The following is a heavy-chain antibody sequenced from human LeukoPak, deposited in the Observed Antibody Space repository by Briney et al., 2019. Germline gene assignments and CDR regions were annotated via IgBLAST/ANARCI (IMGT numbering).Heavy chain of an antibody. V-gene: IGHV7-4-1*02. Sequence: GASVKVSCKASGYTFTSYAMNWVRQAPGQGLEWMGWINTNTGNPTYAQGFTGRFVFSLDTSVSTAYLQISSLKAEDTAVYYCAREHGYNYYYYYYMDVWGKGTTVTVSS. CDR3: AREHGYNYYYYYYMDV. D-gene: IGHD5-24*01. CDR2: INTNTGNP. CDR1: GYTFTSYA. J-gene: IGHJ6*03.